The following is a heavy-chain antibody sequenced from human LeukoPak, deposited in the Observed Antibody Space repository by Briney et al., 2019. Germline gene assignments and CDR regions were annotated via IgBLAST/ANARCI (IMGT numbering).Heavy chain of an antibody. CDR2: IYPIDSDT. CDR3: TRLILDYFETSGYPSAFDY. D-gene: IGHD3-22*01. V-gene: IGHV5-51*01. CDR1: GYSFTNNW. Sequence: GESLKISCQVSGYSFTNNWIAWVRQVPGKGLEWMGIIYPIDSDTRYSPSFQGQVTISADKSLNTAYLQWSSLKASDTAIYYCTRLILDYFETSGYPSAFDYWGQGTLVTASS. J-gene: IGHJ4*02.